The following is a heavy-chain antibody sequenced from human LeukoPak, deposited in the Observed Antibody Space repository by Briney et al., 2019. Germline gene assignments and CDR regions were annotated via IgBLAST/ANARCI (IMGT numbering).Heavy chain of an antibody. V-gene: IGHV1-8*03. D-gene: IGHD3-22*01. CDR3: ARVLEYDSSGYQPGYYFDY. CDR2: MNPNSGNT. Sequence: ASVKVSCRASGYTFTSYDINWVRQATGQGLEWMGWMNPNSGNTGYAQKFQGRVTITRNTSISTAYMELSSLRSEDTAVYYCARVLEYDSSGYQPGYYFDYWGQGTLVTVSS. CDR1: GYTFTSYD. J-gene: IGHJ4*02.